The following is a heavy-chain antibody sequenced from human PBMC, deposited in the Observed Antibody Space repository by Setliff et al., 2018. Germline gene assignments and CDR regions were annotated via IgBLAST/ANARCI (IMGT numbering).Heavy chain of an antibody. CDR1: GYTFTSYY. D-gene: IGHD3-10*01. V-gene: IGHV1-69*06. CDR2: IIPIFGTA. CDR3: ARDGDYFGSGNRFDP. Sequence: GASVKVSCKASGYTFTSYYMHWVRQAPGQGLEWMGGIIPIFGTANYAQKFQGRVTITADKSTSTAYMELSSLRSEDTAMYYCARDGDYFGSGNRFDPWGQGTLGTVSS. J-gene: IGHJ5*02.